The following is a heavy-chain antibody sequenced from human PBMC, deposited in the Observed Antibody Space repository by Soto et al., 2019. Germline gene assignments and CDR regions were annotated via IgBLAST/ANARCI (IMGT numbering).Heavy chain of an antibody. V-gene: IGHV1-18*01. CDR2: ISPYNGDT. J-gene: IGHJ6*03. CDR3: AIALSMAQYYYYMDV. CDR1: GYTFTTYG. Sequence: QVQLVQSGPEVKKPAASVKVSFKASGYTFTTYGISWVRQAPGQGLEWMGWISPYNGDTHYAERFQGRLTMTTDTPATSAYIELRTPSSDDRAVYFCAIALSMAQYYYYMDVWGKGTTVTVSS.